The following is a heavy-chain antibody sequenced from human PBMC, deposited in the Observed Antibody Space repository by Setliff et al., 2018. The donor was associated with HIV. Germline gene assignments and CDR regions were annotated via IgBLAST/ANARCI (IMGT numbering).Heavy chain of an antibody. D-gene: IGHD2-2*01. CDR1: GGSISSSSYY. V-gene: IGHV4-39*07. J-gene: IGHJ4*02. CDR2: IYYSGRT. CDR3: ARQRQDYIVVVPAPFDC. Sequence: SETLSLTCTVSGGSISSSSYYWGWIRQPPGKGLEWIGSIYYSGRTYYKPSLESRVTISIDTSKSQFSLNLTSMTAADTAVYYCARQRQDYIVVVPAPFDCWGQGILVTVSS.